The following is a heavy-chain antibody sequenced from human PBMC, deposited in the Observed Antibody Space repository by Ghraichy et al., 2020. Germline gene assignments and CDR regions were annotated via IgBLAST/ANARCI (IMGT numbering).Heavy chain of an antibody. D-gene: IGHD6-13*01. V-gene: IGHV3-23*01. CDR2: ISAGAGTNT. J-gene: IGHJ4*02. Sequence: ESLRLSCAASGFTFGSYAMGWVRQAPGKGLEWVATISAGAGTNTFFAGSVEGRFTISRDTSQNTLYLQMNSLTAGDTAVYYCAREHSSTWFLFDYWGQGTRVTVSS. CDR1: GFTFGSYA. CDR3: AREHSSTWFLFDY.